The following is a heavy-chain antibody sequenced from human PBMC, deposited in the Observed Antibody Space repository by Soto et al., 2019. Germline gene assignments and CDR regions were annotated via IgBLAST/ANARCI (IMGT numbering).Heavy chain of an antibody. V-gene: IGHV3-7*03. CDR1: EFTFISSF. CDR2: INQDGSGT. J-gene: IGHJ4*02. CDR3: ARYFRGSGRYFVGH. Sequence: GGSLRLSCIASEFTFISSFMGWVRQAPGKGLEWVANINQDGSGTYYVDSGKGRFTIARDNAKSTLYLKMNGLRAEDTAVYYCARYFRGSGRYFVGHWGQGTLVTVS. D-gene: IGHD6-19*01.